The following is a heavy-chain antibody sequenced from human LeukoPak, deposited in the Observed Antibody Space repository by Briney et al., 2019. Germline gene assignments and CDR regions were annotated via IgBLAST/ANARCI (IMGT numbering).Heavy chain of an antibody. V-gene: IGHV4-39*01. D-gene: IGHD3-9*01. CDR3: ARLPLSMAGYYFDS. J-gene: IGHJ4*02. CDR2: VYYNGKM. CDR1: GGAVSSSRFY. Sequence: PSETLSLTCSVSGGAVSSSRFYWAWIRQSPGKGLEWIGNVYYNGKMYINSSLKSRGVISIDTSRNQFSLRLNSMSATDTAIYYCARLPLSMAGYYFDSWGQGTLVTVSS.